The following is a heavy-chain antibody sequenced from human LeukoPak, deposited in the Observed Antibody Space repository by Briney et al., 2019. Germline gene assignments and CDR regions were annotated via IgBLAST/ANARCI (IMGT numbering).Heavy chain of an antibody. CDR3: ARDCSGGSCYDY. CDR1: GGSFSSYT. V-gene: IGHV1-69*04. D-gene: IGHD2-15*01. CDR2: IIPILGIA. J-gene: IGHJ4*02. Sequence: SVKVSCKASGGSFSSYTISWVRQAPGQGLEWMGRIIPILGIANYAQKFQGRVTITADKSTSTAYMELSSLRSEDTAVYYCARDCSGGSCYDYWGQETLVTVSS.